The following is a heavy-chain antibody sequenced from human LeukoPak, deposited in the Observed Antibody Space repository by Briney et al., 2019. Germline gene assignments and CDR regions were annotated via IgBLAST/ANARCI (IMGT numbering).Heavy chain of an antibody. Sequence: GGSLRLSCAVSGFTFSSYTMGWVRQAPGRGLEWVSAISGSGSTTYYADSVKGRFTISRDNSKNTLYLQVNSLRAEDTAVYYCATSFTAARFDYWGQGTLVTVSS. V-gene: IGHV3-23*01. CDR3: ATSFTAARFDY. CDR1: GFTFSSYT. CDR2: ISGSGSTT. D-gene: IGHD6-25*01. J-gene: IGHJ4*02.